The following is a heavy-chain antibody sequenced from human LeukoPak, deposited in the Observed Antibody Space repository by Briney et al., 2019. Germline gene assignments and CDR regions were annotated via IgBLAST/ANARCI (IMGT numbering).Heavy chain of an antibody. J-gene: IGHJ4*02. V-gene: IGHV3-23*01. CDR3: AQDYSGYDLSAGY. D-gene: IGHD5-12*01. CDR2: ISGSGRSA. CDR1: GFTFSSRA. Sequence: PGGSLRLACAASGFTFSSRAMSWVRQAPGKGLEWVSVISGSGRSAYYADSLKGRFTISRDNSKDTVYLQINSLRAEDTALYYCAQDYSGYDLSAGYWGQGTLVTVAS.